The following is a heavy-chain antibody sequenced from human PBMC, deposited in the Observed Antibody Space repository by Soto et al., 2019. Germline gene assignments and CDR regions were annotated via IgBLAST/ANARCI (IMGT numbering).Heavy chain of an antibody. Sequence: EVQLVESGGGLVKPGGSLRLSCAASGFTFSSYSMNWVRQAPGKGLEWVSSISSSSSYIYYADSVKGRFTISRDNAENSLYLKMNRQRAEDTAVYYCARAKTGQAGVDAFDSWGQGTMVTVSS. CDR1: GFTFSSYS. CDR3: ARAKTGQAGVDAFDS. CDR2: ISSSSSYI. D-gene: IGHD6-13*01. V-gene: IGHV3-21*01. J-gene: IGHJ3*02.